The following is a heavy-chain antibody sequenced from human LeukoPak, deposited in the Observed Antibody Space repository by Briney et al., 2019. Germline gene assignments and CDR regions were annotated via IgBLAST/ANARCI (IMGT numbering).Heavy chain of an antibody. CDR3: VCYDNAAEYFHY. CDR1: GFTFSSYA. D-gene: IGHD3-22*01. Sequence: GGSLRPSCAASGFTFSSYAMSWVRQGPGKGLEWVSSITTSGGSTSYADSVRGPFTISRDNSKNTLYLQMNSLRAEDTALYYCVCYDNAAEYFHYWGQGTLVTVSS. V-gene: IGHV3-23*01. J-gene: IGHJ1*01. CDR2: ITTSGGST.